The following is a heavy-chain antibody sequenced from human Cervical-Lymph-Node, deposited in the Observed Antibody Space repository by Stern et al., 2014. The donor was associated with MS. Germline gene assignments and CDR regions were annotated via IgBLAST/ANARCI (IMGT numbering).Heavy chain of an antibody. CDR3: TVTAGYHAY. J-gene: IGHJ4*02. CDR2: IKSNTDGGAA. V-gene: IGHV3-15*01. Sequence: EVQLVASGGGLVKPGGSMRLSCKSSGFNLTDARMSWVRQAPGKGLEWVGRIKSNTDGGAADFAAPVRGRFTFSRDESKNTLSLQMNSLKIEDTAIYYCTVTAGYHAYWGQGNLVTVSS. D-gene: IGHD6-13*01. CDR1: GFNLTDAR.